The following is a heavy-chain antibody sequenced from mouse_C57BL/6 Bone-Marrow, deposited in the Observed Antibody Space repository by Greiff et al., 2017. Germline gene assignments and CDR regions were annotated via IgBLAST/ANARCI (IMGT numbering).Heavy chain of an antibody. D-gene: IGHD1-1*01. V-gene: IGHV1-42*01. CDR3: ARGGLITTVVEGDY. J-gene: IGHJ4*01. Sequence: EVKLQESGPELVKPGASVKISCKASGYSFTGYYMNWVKQSPEKSLEWIGEINPSTGGTTYNQKFKAKATLTVDKSSSTAYMQLKGLTSDDSAVYYCARGGLITTVVEGDYWGQGTSVTVSS. CDR2: INPSTGGT. CDR1: GYSFTGYY.